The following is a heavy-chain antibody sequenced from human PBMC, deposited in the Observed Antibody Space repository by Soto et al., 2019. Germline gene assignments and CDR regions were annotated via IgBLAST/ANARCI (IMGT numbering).Heavy chain of an antibody. Sequence: ASVKVSCKASGYTFTSYAMHWVRQAPGQRLEWMGWINAGNGNTKYSQKFQGRVTITRDTSASTAYMELSSLRSEDTAVYYCAREQYCSSTSCYARLYGYWGQGILVTVSS. V-gene: IGHV1-3*01. CDR1: GYTFTSYA. CDR2: INAGNGNT. D-gene: IGHD2-2*01. J-gene: IGHJ4*02. CDR3: AREQYCSSTSCYARLYGY.